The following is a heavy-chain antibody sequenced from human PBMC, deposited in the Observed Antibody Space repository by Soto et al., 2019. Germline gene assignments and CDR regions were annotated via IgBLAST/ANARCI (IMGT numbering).Heavy chain of an antibody. J-gene: IGHJ3*02. CDR2: IYYDGST. Sequence: SETLSLTCTLSGGSISNYYWTWIRQPPGKRQEWIGYIYYDGSTNYNPSLKSRVTISVDTSKNQFSLKLSSVTAADTALFYCARVRGVLLWFGDRCDAFDIWGLGIMVT. D-gene: IGHD3-10*01. CDR1: GGSISNYY. V-gene: IGHV4-59*12. CDR3: ARVRGVLLWFGDRCDAFDI.